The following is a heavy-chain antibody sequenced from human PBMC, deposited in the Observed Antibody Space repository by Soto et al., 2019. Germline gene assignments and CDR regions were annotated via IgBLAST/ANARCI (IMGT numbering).Heavy chain of an antibody. CDR2: INHSGST. V-gene: IGHV4-34*01. J-gene: IGHJ4*02. CDR1: GGSFSGYY. CDR3: ARGRNLEYYFDY. Sequence: LSLTCAVYGGSFSGYYWSWIRQPPGKGLEWIGEINHSGSTNYNPSLKSRVTISRDNSKNTLYLQMNSLRAEDTAVYYCARGRNLEYYFDYWGQGTLVTVSS.